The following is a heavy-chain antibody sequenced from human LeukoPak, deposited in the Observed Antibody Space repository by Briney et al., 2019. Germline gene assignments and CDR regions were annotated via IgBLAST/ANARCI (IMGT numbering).Heavy chain of an antibody. D-gene: IGHD4-17*01. CDR3: TTATTVTHYYYYAMDV. V-gene: IGHV3-48*03. CDR2: ISSSGSTI. Sequence: GGSLRLSCVDSEFIFSTYEMNWVRQAPGKGLEWVSFISSSGSTIYYVDSVQGRFTISRDNAKNSLFLQMNSLRAEDTAVYYCTTATTVTHYYYYAMDVWGQGTTVTVSS. CDR1: EFIFSTYE. J-gene: IGHJ6*02.